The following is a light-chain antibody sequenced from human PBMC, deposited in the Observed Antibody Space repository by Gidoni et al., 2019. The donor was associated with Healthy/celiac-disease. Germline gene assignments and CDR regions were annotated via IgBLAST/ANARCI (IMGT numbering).Light chain of an antibody. Sequence: IQLTQSPSSLSASVGDRVTITCRASQGISSSLACYQQKPGKAPKLLIYAASTLQSGVPSRFSGSGSGTDFTLTISSLQPEDFATYYCQQLNSYPPGTFGPGTKVDIK. CDR2: AAS. CDR3: QQLNSYPPGT. J-gene: IGKJ3*01. V-gene: IGKV1-9*01. CDR1: QGISSS.